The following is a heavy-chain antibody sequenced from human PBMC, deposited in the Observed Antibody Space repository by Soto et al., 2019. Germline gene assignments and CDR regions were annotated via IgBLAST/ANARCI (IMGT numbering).Heavy chain of an antibody. D-gene: IGHD3-22*01. J-gene: IGHJ6*02. V-gene: IGHV3-48*02. CDR3: ARDAGGGYPRYYYYGMDV. Sequence: GGSLRLSCAASGFTFSSYSMNWVRQAPGKGLEWVSYISSSSSTIYYADSVKSRFTISRDNAKNSLYLQMNSLRDEDTAVYYCARDAGGGYPRYYYYGMDVWGQGTTVTVSS. CDR1: GFTFSSYS. CDR2: ISSSSSTI.